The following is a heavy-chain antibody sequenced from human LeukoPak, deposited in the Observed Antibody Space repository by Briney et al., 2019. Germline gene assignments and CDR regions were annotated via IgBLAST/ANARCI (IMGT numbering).Heavy chain of an antibody. V-gene: IGHV4-34*09. D-gene: IGHD3-22*01. CDR3: AREGQPLPYYDSSGSYFDY. J-gene: IGHJ4*02. Sequence: PSETLSLTCAVYGGSFSGYYWGWIRQPPGKGLEWIGYIYYSGSTYYNPSLKSRVTISVDTSKNQFSLKLSSVTAADTAVYYCAREGQPLPYYDSSGSYFDYWGQGTLVTVSS. CDR2: IYYSGST. CDR1: GGSFSGYY.